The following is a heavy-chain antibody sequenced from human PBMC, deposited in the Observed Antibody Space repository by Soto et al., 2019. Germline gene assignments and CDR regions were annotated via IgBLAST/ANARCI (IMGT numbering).Heavy chain of an antibody. J-gene: IGHJ6*02. CDR2: ISGYNGNT. D-gene: IGHD2-15*01. Sequence: QVQVVQSGAEVKKPGASVKVSCKASGYTFSSYGISWVRQAPGQGLEWMGWISGYNGNTNYAQKLQGRVTMTTDTSTSTADKELRSRRSDDTAVYYCARDGCSGGSCYFYYGMDVWGQGTTVTVSS. CDR3: ARDGCSGGSCYFYYGMDV. CDR1: GYTFSSYG. V-gene: IGHV1-18*01.